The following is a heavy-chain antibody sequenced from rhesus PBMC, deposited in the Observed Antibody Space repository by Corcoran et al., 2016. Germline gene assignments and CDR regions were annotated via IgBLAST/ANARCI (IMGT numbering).Heavy chain of an antibody. CDR2: ISPSNDNT. CDR3: TRDYFDY. CDR1: GSTFPSYY. V-gene: IGHV1S9*01. J-gene: IGHJ4*01. Sequence: VQLVQSGADVKTPGASVKLSCTASGSTFPSYYITWVRQAPEQVREWVVWISPSNDNTGYAKKFQGRVTMTRDTSTSTAYMELSSLRSEDTAVYYCTRDYFDYWGQGVLVTVSS.